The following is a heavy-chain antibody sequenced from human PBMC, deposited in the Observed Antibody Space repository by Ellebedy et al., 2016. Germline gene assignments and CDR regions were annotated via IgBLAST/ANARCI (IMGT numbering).Heavy chain of an antibody. D-gene: IGHD3-10*01. V-gene: IGHV1-8*01. CDR3: AREVARGAAYYYYGMDV. J-gene: IGHJ6*02. CDR1: GYTFTSYD. CDR2: MNPNSGNT. Sequence: ASVKVSXKASGYTFTSYDINWVRQATGQGLEWMGWMNPNSGNTGYAQKFQGRVTMTRNTSISTAYMELSNLRSEDTAVYYCAREVARGAAYYYYGMDVWGQGTTVTVSS.